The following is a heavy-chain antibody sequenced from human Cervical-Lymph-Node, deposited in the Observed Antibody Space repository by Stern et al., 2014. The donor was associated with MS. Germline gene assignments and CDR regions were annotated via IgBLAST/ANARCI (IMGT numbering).Heavy chain of an antibody. Sequence: EVQVVESGGGLVQPGRSLRLSCAASGFTFEDYGMHWVRQAPGKGLEWVSGISWNSDSIAYTDSVKGRFTISRDNAKHSLYLQMNSLRAEDTALYYCAKGRSPYYYYGMDVWGQGTTVTVSS. V-gene: IGHV3-9*01. CDR3: AKGRSPYYYYGMDV. D-gene: IGHD3-3*01. CDR1: GFTFEDYG. CDR2: ISWNSDSI. J-gene: IGHJ6*02.